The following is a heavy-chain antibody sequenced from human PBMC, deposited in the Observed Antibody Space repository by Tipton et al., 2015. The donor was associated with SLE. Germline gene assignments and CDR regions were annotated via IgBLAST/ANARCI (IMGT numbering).Heavy chain of an antibody. V-gene: IGHV3-30*02. Sequence: GSLRLSCAASGFTFSAYGMHWVRQAPGKGLEWLAFIRYDGSKTDFSDSVKGRFSVSRDNSKKTLFLQMNSLRAEDTAVYYCAKDLGGPYYYYGMDVWGQGTTVTVSS. J-gene: IGHJ6*02. CDR2: IRYDGSKT. CDR1: GFTFSAYG. CDR3: AKDLGGPYYYYGMDV. D-gene: IGHD3-10*01.